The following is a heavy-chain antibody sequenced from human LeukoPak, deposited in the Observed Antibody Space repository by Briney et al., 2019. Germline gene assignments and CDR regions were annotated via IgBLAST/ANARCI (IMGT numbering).Heavy chain of an antibody. CDR1: GYTFTSYY. V-gene: IGHV1-8*03. CDR3: ARGPYDFWSGYYDSDYYYYYMDV. Sequence: GASVKVSCKASGYTFTSYYMHWVRQAPGQGLEWMGWMNPNSGNTGYAQKFQGRVTITRNTSISTAYMELSSLRSEDTAVYYCARGPYDFWSGYYDSDYYYYYMDVWGKGTTVTVSS. CDR2: MNPNSGNT. D-gene: IGHD3-3*01. J-gene: IGHJ6*03.